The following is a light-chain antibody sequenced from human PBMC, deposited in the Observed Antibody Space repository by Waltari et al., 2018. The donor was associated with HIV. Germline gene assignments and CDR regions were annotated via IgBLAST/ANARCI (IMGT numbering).Light chain of an antibody. CDR2: RAS. V-gene: IGKV3-15*01. J-gene: IGKJ5*01. CDR1: QSVSSN. CDR3: QQYNDWPPIT. Sequence: EIVMTQSPATLSVSPGERATLSCRASQSVSSNLAWYQQKPGQAPRLLIYRASTRATGVPARFSGSGYGTEFTLTISSLQSEDFAIYYCQQYNDWPPITFGQGTRLEIK.